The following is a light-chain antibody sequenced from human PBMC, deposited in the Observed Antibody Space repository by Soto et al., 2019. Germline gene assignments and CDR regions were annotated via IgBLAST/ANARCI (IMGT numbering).Light chain of an antibody. CDR3: SSYTPSKTIV. V-gene: IGLV2-14*01. J-gene: IGLJ2*01. CDR2: EVS. Sequence: QSALTQPASVSGSPGQSITISCTGTTSDIGAYNYVSWYQQYPGKAPKLIIYEVSKRPSGVSNRFSGSKSGNTASLIISGLQAEDEADYYCSSYTPSKTIVFGGGTKLTVL. CDR1: TSDIGAYNY.